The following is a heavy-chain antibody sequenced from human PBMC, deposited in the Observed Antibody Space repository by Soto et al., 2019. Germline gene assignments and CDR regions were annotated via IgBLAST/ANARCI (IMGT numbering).Heavy chain of an antibody. CDR3: AGRGVFGGSPLSVDCCYGKDV. Sequence: GESLKISCQGSGYSFTSYWISGVRQMPGKRLEWIGRPGPSDTDTTCGPSVQARVTIAADKSISTAYLQGSSQKPTDTATYHSAGRGVFGGSPLSVDCCYGKDVCGQGTTVTVSS. V-gene: IGHV5-10-1*01. J-gene: IGHJ6*02. CDR2: PGPSDTDT. CDR1: GYSFTSYW. D-gene: IGHD2-15*01.